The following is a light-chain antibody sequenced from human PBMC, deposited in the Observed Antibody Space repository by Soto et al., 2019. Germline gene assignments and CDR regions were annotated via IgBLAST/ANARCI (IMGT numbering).Light chain of an antibody. CDR3: QQYDNLPPIP. CDR2: DAS. J-gene: IGKJ5*01. V-gene: IGKV1-33*01. Sequence: DIQMTQSPSSLSASVGDRVTITCQASQDISNYLNWYQQKPGKAPKLLIYDASNLETGVPSRFSESGSGTDFTFTISSLQPEDIATYYCQQYDNLPPIPFGQGTRLEIK. CDR1: QDISNY.